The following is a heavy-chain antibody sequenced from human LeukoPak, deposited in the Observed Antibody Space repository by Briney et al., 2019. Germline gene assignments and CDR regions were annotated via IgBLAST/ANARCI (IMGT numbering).Heavy chain of an antibody. J-gene: IGHJ4*02. V-gene: IGHV3-15*01. D-gene: IGHD6-19*01. CDR1: GFTFSDAW. CDR2: IKSKTDGGTT. Sequence: GGALRLSCAASGFTFSDAWMSWVRQAPGKGLEWVGRIKSKTDGGTTDYAAPVKGRFTISRDDSKNTLYLQMNSLKTEDTAVYYCTTDSSGWYEGYFDYWGQETLVTVSS. CDR3: TTDSSGWYEGYFDY.